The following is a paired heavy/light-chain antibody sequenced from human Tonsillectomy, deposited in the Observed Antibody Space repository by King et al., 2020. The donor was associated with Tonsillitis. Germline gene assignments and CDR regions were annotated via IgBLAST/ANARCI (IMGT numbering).Light chain of an antibody. V-gene: IGLV4-3*01. CDR2: VKSDGSH. CDR3: GESHTIDGQVGWV. Sequence: LPVLTQPPSASALLGASIKLTCTLSSEHSTYTIEWYQQRPGRSPQYIMKVKSDGSHSKGDGIPDRFMGSSSGADRYLTFSNLQSDDEAEYHCGESHTIDGQVGWVFGGGTKLTVL. CDR1: SEHSTYT. J-gene: IGLJ3*02.
Heavy chain of an antibody. CDR2: IYPGDSDT. CDR1: GYSFTSYW. CDR3: ARPIGASPSNWFDP. Sequence: EVQLVQSGAEVKKPGESLKISCKGSGYSFTSYWIGWVRQMPGKGLEWMGIIYPGDSDTRYSPSFQGQVTISADKSISTAYLQWSSLKASDTAMYYCARPIGASPSNWFDPWGQGTLVTVSS. D-gene: IGHD3-10*01. J-gene: IGHJ5*02. V-gene: IGHV5-51*03.